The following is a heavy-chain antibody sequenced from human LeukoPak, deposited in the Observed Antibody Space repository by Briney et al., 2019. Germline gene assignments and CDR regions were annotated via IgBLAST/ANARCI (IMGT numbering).Heavy chain of an antibody. CDR1: GFTFSSYS. J-gene: IGHJ6*02. V-gene: IGHV3-48*01. D-gene: IGHD3-3*02. Sequence: PGGSLRLSCAASGFTFSSYSMNWVRQAPGKGLEWVSHITASGTAMFYADSVKGRFTISRDNAKNSLYLQMNSLRAEDTAVYYCARDIFSVFDYVYYYGMDVWGQGTTVTVSS. CDR3: ARDIFSVFDYVYYYGMDV. CDR2: ITASGTAM.